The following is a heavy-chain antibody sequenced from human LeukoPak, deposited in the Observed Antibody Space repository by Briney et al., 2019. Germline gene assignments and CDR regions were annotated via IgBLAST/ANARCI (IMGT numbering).Heavy chain of an antibody. CDR2: INPNGGGT. D-gene: IGHD4-17*01. CDR1: GYTFTGYY. V-gene: IGHV1-2*02. CDR3: ARALATTVTTDEPFDY. J-gene: IGHJ4*02. Sequence: ASVKVSCKASGYTFTGYYMHWVRQAPGQGLEWMGWINPNGGGTNYAQKFQGRVTATRDTSISTAYMELSRLRSDDTAVYYCARALATTVTTDEPFDYWGQGTLVTVSS.